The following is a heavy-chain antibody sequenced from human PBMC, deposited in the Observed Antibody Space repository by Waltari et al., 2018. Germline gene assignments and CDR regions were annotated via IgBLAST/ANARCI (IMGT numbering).Heavy chain of an antibody. CDR2: ISYDGGNE. D-gene: IGHD2-15*01. V-gene: IGHV3-30*01. CDR3: GREDYGSGADAFDI. J-gene: IGHJ3*02. Sequence: QVQLVESGGGVVQPGGSLRLSGAASGFTLSSSVLHWVRQAPGKGLGWVAAISYDGGNEFYADSVKGRFTVSRDSSKNTLYLQMNSLRAEDTAVYYCGREDYGSGADAFDIWGQGTTVTVSS. CDR1: GFTLSSSV.